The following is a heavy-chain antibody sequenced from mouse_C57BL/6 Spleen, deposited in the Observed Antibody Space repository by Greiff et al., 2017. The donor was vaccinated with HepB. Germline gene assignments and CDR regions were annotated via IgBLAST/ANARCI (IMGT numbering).Heavy chain of an antibody. CDR3: ARGGLDNLYFDV. CDR1: GYTFTSYW. CDR2: IYPGSGST. V-gene: IGHV1-55*01. J-gene: IGHJ1*03. D-gene: IGHD3-3*01. Sequence: QVQLQQPGAELVKPGASVKMSCKASGYTFTSYWITWVKQRPGQGLEWIGDIYPGSGSTNYNEKFKSKATLTVDTSSSTAYMQLSSLTSEDSAVYYCARGGLDNLYFDVWGTGTTGTVSS.